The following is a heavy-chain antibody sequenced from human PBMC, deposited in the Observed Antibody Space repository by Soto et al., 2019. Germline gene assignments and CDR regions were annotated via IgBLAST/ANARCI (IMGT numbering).Heavy chain of an antibody. CDR1: GFTFSSYG. CDR2: ISFDGSDQ. Sequence: ESGGGVVQPGRSLRLSCAASGFTFSSYGMHWVRQAPGKGLEWVALISFDGSDQYYADSVKGRFTISRDNSKNTLYLQMNSLSAEDTAVYYCAKLGISTGYYYYIDYWGQGTLVTVSS. CDR3: AKLGISTGYYYYIDY. V-gene: IGHV3-30*18. D-gene: IGHD3-22*01. J-gene: IGHJ4*02.